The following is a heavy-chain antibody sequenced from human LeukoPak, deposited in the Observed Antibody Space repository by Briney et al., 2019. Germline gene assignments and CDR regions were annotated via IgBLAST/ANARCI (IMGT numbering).Heavy chain of an antibody. CDR3: ARRFGGLRYCDWFPA. D-gene: IGHD3-9*01. Sequence: SETLSLTCAVYGGSFSGYYWSWIRQPPGKGLEWIGEINHSGSTNYNPSLKSRVTISVDTSKNQFSLKLSSVTAADTAVYYCARRFGGLRYCDWFPAWGQGTLVTVSS. J-gene: IGHJ5*02. CDR2: INHSGST. V-gene: IGHV4-34*01. CDR1: GGSFSGYY.